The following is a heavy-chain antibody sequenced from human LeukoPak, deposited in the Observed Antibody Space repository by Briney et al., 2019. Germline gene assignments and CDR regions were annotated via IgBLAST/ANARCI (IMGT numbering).Heavy chain of an antibody. V-gene: IGHV3-74*01. CDR2: MNEYSTTI. CDR3: ARGGVNPVDH. D-gene: IGHD1-14*01. Sequence: GGSLRLSCAASGFPFNSFWMHWVRQAPGKGLMWVSDMNEYSTTIRYADSVRGRFTISRDNAKSILYLQMNNLRAEDTAMYFCARGGVNPVDHWGQGTLVTVSS. CDR1: GFPFNSFW. J-gene: IGHJ4*02.